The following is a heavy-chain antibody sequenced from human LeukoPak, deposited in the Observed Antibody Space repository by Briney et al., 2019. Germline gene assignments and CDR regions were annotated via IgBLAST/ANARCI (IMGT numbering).Heavy chain of an antibody. CDR2: FDPEDGET. CDR1: GYTLTELS. Sequence: ASVKVSCKVSGYTLTELSMHLVRQAPGKGVEWRGGFDPEDGETIYAQKFQGRVTMTEDTSTDTAYMELSRLRSEDTAVYYCATDRMWYSSSWYYFDYWGQRTLVT. J-gene: IGHJ4*02. D-gene: IGHD6-13*01. CDR3: ATDRMWYSSSWYYFDY. V-gene: IGHV1-24*01.